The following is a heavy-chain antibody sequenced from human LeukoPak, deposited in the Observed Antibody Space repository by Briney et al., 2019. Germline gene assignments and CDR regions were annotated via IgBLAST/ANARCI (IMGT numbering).Heavy chain of an antibody. Sequence: GGSLRLTCTASGFTFSTYNMNWVRQAPGKGLEWVSYMSSSGRTIYYADSVKGRFTISRDNAKNSLYLQMNSLRAEDTAVYYCARSTAHFDYWGQGTLVTVSS. V-gene: IGHV3-48*04. J-gene: IGHJ4*02. CDR2: MSSSGRTI. CDR1: GFTFSTYN. D-gene: IGHD4-11*01. CDR3: ARSTAHFDY.